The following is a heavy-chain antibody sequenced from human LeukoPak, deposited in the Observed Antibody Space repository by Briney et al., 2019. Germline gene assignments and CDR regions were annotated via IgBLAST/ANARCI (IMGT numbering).Heavy chain of an antibody. J-gene: IGHJ4*02. D-gene: IGHD6-6*01. CDR1: GGSFSGYY. CDR3: ARVRIAARRKLNFDY. CDR2: INHSGST. V-gene: IGHV4-34*01. Sequence: SETLSLTCAVYGGSFSGYYWSWIRQPPGKGLEWIGEINHSGSTNYNPSLKSRVTISVDTSKNQFSLKLSSVTAADTAVYYCARVRIAARRKLNFDYWGREPWSPSPQ.